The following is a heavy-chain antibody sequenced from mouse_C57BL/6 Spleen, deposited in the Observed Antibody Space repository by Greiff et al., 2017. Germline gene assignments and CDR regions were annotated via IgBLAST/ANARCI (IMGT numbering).Heavy chain of an antibody. CDR3: ARPHLGYFDV. V-gene: IGHV1-80*01. Sequence: VQLQQSGAELVKPGASVKISCKASGYAFSSYWMNWVKQRPGKGLEWIGQIYPGDGDTNYNGKFKGKATLTADKSSSTDYMQLSSLTSETSAVYFCARPHLGYFDVWGTGTTVTVSS. CDR2: IYPGDGDT. CDR1: GYAFSSYW. J-gene: IGHJ1*03.